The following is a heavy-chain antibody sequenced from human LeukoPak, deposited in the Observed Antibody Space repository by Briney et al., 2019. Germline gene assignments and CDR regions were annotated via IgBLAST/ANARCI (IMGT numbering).Heavy chain of an antibody. CDR1: GYTFTSYD. CDR2: MNPNSGNT. Sequence: GASVKVSCKASGYTFTSYDINWVRQATGQGLEWMGWMNPNSGNTGYAQKFQGRVTITRNTSISTAYMELSSLRSEDTAVYYCARGKSGYYDLDYWGQGTLVTVSS. CDR3: ARGKSGYYDLDY. J-gene: IGHJ4*02. V-gene: IGHV1-8*01. D-gene: IGHD3-3*01.